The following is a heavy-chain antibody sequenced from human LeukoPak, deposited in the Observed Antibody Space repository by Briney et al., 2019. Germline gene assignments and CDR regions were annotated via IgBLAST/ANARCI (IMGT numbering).Heavy chain of an antibody. CDR1: GFTFSSYG. CDR3: AKGPYGSGSGERLRLHYFDY. J-gene: IGHJ4*02. CDR2: IRYDGSNK. D-gene: IGHD3-10*01. Sequence: GGSLRLSCAASGFTFSSYGMHWVRQAPGKGLEWVAFIRYDGSNKYYADSVKGRFTISRDNSKNTLYLQMNSLRAEDTAVYYCAKGPYGSGSGERLRLHYFDYWGQGTLVTVSS. V-gene: IGHV3-30*02.